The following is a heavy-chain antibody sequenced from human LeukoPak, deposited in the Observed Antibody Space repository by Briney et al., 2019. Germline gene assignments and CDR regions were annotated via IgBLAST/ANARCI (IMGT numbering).Heavy chain of an antibody. V-gene: IGHV3-66*01. Sequence: GGSLRLSCAASGFTVSSNYMSWVRQAPGKGLEWVSVIYSGGSTYYADSVKGRFTISRDNSKNTLYLQMKSLRAEDTAVYYCARDETPYYFDYWGQGTLVTVSS. CDR3: ARDETPYYFDY. CDR2: IYSGGST. J-gene: IGHJ4*02. CDR1: GFTVSSNY.